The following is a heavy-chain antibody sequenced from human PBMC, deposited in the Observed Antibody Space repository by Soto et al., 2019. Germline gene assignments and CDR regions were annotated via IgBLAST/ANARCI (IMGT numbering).Heavy chain of an antibody. J-gene: IGHJ5*02. Sequence: VQLVQSGAEVKKPGASVKVSCKASGYTFTGYYIHWVRQAPGQGLEWMGWINPKSGGTDYAQKFQGRVTMTRDTSISTAYMELSRLRSDDTAVYYCEKDGGGWFEPWGQGTLVNVSS. D-gene: IGHD3-10*01. CDR2: INPKSGGT. V-gene: IGHV1-2*02. CDR1: GYTFTGYY. CDR3: EKDGGGWFEP.